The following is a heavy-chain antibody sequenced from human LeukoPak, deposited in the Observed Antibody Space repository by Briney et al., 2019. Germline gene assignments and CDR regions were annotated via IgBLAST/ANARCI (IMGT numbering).Heavy chain of an antibody. J-gene: IGHJ5*02. CDR1: GFSLSTSGVG. CDR3: AYRRGVESSGYQNWFDP. D-gene: IGHD3-22*01. Sequence: SGPTLVKPTQTFTLTCTFSGFSLSTSGVGVGWIRQAPGKALEWLALIYWDDDERYSPSLKSRLTIAKDTSKNQVVLTMTNMDPVDTATYYGAYRRGVESSGYQNWFDPWGQGTLVTVSS. CDR2: IYWDDDE. V-gene: IGHV2-5*02.